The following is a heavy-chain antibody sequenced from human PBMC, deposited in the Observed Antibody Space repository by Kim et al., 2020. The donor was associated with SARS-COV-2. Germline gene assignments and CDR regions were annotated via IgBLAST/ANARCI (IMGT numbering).Heavy chain of an antibody. V-gene: IGHV3-23*01. CDR2: ISWDGTRT. D-gene: IGHD1-26*01. CDR3: VKGVINSGFDY. J-gene: IGHJ4*02. Sequence: GGSLRLSCVASGFTFSTSPMGWVRQAPGKGLEWVSRISWDGTRTYYADSVKGRVTMSSDKSKNMLYLHMNSLRVEDTAVYYCVKGVINSGFDYWGQGT. CDR1: GFTFSTSP.